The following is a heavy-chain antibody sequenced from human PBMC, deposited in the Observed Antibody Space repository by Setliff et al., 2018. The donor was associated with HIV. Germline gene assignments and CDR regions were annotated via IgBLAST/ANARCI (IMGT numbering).Heavy chain of an antibody. V-gene: IGHV4-38-2*01. D-gene: IGHD3-16*01. CDR3: ARVSTDYVWGSFLSSGPYYFDF. Sequence: SETLSLTCAVSGYSISSGYYWGWIRQPPGRGLEWIGSTYHSGNTYYNPSLKSRVTISADTSKSQFSLKLTSVTAADTAAYFCARVSTDYVWGSFLSSGPYYFDFWGQGALVTVSS. CDR2: TYHSGNT. J-gene: IGHJ4*02. CDR1: GYSISSGYY.